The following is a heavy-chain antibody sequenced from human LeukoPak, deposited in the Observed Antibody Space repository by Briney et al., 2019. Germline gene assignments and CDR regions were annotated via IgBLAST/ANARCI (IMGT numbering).Heavy chain of an antibody. Sequence: GASVKVSCKASGGTFSSYAISWVRQAPGQGLEWMGGIIPIFGTANYAQKFQGRVTITADKSTSTAYMELSRLRSDDTAVYYCARGCSGGSRYRKRQFDPWGQGTLVTVSS. CDR3: ARGCSGGSRYRKRQFDP. V-gene: IGHV1-69*06. J-gene: IGHJ5*02. CDR2: IIPIFGTA. D-gene: IGHD2-15*01. CDR1: GGTFSSYA.